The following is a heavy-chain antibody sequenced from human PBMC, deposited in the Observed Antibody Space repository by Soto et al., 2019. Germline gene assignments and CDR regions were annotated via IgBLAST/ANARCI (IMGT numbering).Heavy chain of an antibody. Sequence: SETLSLTCTVSGGSITRYFWTWIRQPPGKGLEWIGYIDYSGTTNYNPSLKSRVTISVDTSKTQFSLKLSSVTAADTAVYYCARVPSPWGQGTLVTVSS. V-gene: IGHV4-59*01. J-gene: IGHJ5*02. CDR3: ARVPSP. CDR1: GGSITRYF. CDR2: IDYSGTT.